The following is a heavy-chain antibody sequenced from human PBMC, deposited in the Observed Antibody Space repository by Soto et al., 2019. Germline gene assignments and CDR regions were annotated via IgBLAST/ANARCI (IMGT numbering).Heavy chain of an antibody. J-gene: IGHJ4*02. D-gene: IGHD5-18*01. Sequence: QVQLVESGGGVVQPGRSLRLSCAASGFTFSNYGMHWVRQAPGKGLEWMAVISFDGSNQYYADSVKGRFTISRDNSKNTQHLKINSLRAEDTAVYYCAKARERGYSYGYVDYWGQGTLVPVSS. CDR3: AKARERGYSYGYVDY. CDR2: ISFDGSNQ. V-gene: IGHV3-30*18. CDR1: GFTFSNYG.